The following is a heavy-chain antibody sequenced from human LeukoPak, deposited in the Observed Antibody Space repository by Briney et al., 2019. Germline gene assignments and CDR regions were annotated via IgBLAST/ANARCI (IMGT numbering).Heavy chain of an antibody. CDR2: ISSSSTFI. V-gene: IGHV3-21*04. D-gene: IGHD3-22*01. J-gene: IGHJ4*02. CDR3: AKDLRTGLVVIGFDY. Sequence: GSLRLSCAASGFTFSTYTMNWVRQAPGKGLEWVSSISSSSTFIYYADSVKGRFTISRDNSKNTLYLQMNSLRAEDTAVYYCAKDLRTGLVVIGFDYWGQGTLVTVSS. CDR1: GFTFSTYT.